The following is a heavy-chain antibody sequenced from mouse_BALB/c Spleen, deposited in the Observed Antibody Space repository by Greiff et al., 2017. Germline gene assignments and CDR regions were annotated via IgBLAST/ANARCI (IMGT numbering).Heavy chain of an antibody. CDR2: ISSGGSYT. CDR1: GFTFSSYA. CDR3: ARHRDYGSSYLYCAMDY. Sequence: EVKLMESGGGLVKPGGSLKLSCAASGFTFSSYAMSWVRQTPEKRLEWVATISSGGSYTYYPDSVKGRFTISRDNAKNTLYLQLSSLRSEDTAMYYCARHRDYGSSYLYCAMDYWGQGTSVTVSS. D-gene: IGHD1-1*01. J-gene: IGHJ4*01. V-gene: IGHV5-9-3*01.